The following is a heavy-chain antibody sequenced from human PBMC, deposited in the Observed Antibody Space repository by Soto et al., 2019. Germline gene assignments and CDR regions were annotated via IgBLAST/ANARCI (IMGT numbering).Heavy chain of an antibody. V-gene: IGHV3-48*01. CDR2: ISSRINAI. CDR1: GVTFSSFS. D-gene: IGHD2-21*02. J-gene: IGHJ6*03. Sequence: EMQLVESGGGLVQPGGSLRLSCAASGVTFSSFSMNWVRQAPGKGLEWLSYISSRINAIYYADSVKGRLTISRDNANHALYLQMNSLRAEDTAVYYCARGPVGTDLDYYYYMDVWGKGTTVTVSS. CDR3: ARGPVGTDLDYYYYMDV.